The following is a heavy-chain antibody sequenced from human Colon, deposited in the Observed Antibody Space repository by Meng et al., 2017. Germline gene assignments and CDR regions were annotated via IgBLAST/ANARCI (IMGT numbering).Heavy chain of an antibody. Sequence: SETLSLTCAVQGGSFSGYYWSWIRQPPGKGLEWIGEINHSGSTNYNPSLKSRVTISVDTSKNQFSLKLSSVTAADTAVYYCARGFPKYYYGSGSYCRAYGMDVWGQGTTVTVSS. CDR2: INHSGST. CDR1: GGSFSGYY. D-gene: IGHD3-10*01. CDR3: ARGFPKYYYGSGSYCRAYGMDV. J-gene: IGHJ6*02. V-gene: IGHV4-34*01.